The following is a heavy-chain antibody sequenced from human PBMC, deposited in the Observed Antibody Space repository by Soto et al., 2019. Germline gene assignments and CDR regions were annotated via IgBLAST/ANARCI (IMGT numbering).Heavy chain of an antibody. CDR3: AKDPSGWNYYYYGMDV. CDR2: ISYDGSNK. CDR1: GFTFSSYG. Sequence: PGGSLRLSCAASGFTFSSYGMHWVRQAPGKGLEWVAVISYDGSNKYYADSVKGRFTISRDNSKNTLYLQMNSLRAEDTAVYYCAKDPSGWNYYYYGMDVWGQGTTVTVS. J-gene: IGHJ6*02. V-gene: IGHV3-30*18. D-gene: IGHD3-10*01.